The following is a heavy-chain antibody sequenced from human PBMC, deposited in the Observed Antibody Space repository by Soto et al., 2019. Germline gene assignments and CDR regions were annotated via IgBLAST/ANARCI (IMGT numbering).Heavy chain of an antibody. D-gene: IGHD2-21*02. V-gene: IGHV1-69*06. CDR1: GGTFSSYA. Sequence: ASVKVSCKASGGTFSSYAISWVRQAPGQGLEWMGGIIPIFGTANYAQKFQGRVTITADKSTSTAYMELSSLRSEDTAVYYCARDSRVVVTDRGWFEPWGQGTLVTVS. CDR3: ARDSRVVVTDRGWFEP. J-gene: IGHJ5*02. CDR2: IIPIFGTA.